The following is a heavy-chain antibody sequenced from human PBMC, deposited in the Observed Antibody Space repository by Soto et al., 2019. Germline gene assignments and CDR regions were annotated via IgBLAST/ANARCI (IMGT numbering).Heavy chain of an antibody. V-gene: IGHV3-33*01. D-gene: IGHD2-15*01. Sequence: QVQLVESGGGVVQPGRSLRLSCEAPGFTFSNKGMHWVRQAPGKGLEGVAVIWYDGINKYYADSVKGRFIISRDNSKNTVYLQMNSLRAEDTAVYYCARDRVQMVDGLDVWGQGTTVTVSS. CDR1: GFTFSNKG. CDR2: IWYDGINK. CDR3: ARDRVQMVDGLDV. J-gene: IGHJ6*02.